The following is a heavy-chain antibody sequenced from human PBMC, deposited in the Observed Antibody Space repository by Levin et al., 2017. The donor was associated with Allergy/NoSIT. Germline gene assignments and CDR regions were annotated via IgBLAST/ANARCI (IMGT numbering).Heavy chain of an antibody. J-gene: IGHJ4*02. Sequence: GESLKISCAASGLTFSSSWMGWVRQAPGKGLECVAIIKHDGSEKSYVDSVKGRFTISRDNAKNSLYLQMNGLIAEDTAVYYCARDYWSSYDYWGQGSLDTVAS. CDR3: ARDYWSSYDY. V-gene: IGHV3-7*01. CDR2: IKHDGSEK. D-gene: IGHD1-1*01. CDR1: GLTFSSSW.